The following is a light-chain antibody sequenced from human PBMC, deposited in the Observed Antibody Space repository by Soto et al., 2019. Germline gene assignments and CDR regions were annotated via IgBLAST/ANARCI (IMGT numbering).Light chain of an antibody. CDR1: SSDVGGYDY. CDR3: SSYTSSSTYV. Sequence: QSALTQPASVSGSPGQSVTISCTGTSSDVGGYDYVSWYQHLPGKAPKLVIYDVTYRPSGVSDRFSGSKSANTASLTISGLQAEDEADYYCSSYTSSSTYVFGTGTKVTVL. V-gene: IGLV2-14*01. J-gene: IGLJ1*01. CDR2: DVT.